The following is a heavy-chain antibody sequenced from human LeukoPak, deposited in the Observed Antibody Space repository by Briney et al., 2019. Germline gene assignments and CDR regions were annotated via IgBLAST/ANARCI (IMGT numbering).Heavy chain of an antibody. J-gene: IGHJ5*02. V-gene: IGHV1-69*13. CDR3: ARTYYDILTGYLSWFDP. D-gene: IGHD3-9*01. Sequence: ASVKVSCKVSGYTLTELSMHWVRQAPGQGLEWMGGIIPIFGTANYAQKFQGRVTITADESTSTAYMELSSLRSEDTAVYYCARTYYDILTGYLSWFDPWGQGTLVTVSS. CDR1: GYTLTELS. CDR2: IIPIFGTA.